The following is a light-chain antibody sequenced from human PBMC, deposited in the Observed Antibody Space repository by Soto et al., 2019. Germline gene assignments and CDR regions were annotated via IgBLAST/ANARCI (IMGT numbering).Light chain of an antibody. Sequence: DIPMTQSPSTLSASVGDRVTITCRASQSISSWLAWYQQKPGKAPKLLIYKASSLEGGVPSRLNGSGSGTDFTLTISSLQPDDFATYYCQQYHSYSLTFGGGTKVDIK. CDR3: QQYHSYSLT. CDR2: KAS. V-gene: IGKV1-5*03. J-gene: IGKJ4*01. CDR1: QSISSW.